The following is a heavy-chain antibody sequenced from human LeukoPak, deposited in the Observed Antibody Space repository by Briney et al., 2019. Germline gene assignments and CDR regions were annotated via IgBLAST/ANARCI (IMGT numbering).Heavy chain of an antibody. J-gene: IGHJ6*02. V-gene: IGHV3-30*18. CDR3: AKEYCSSTSCYGGMDV. CDR1: GFTSSSYG. D-gene: IGHD2-2*01. Sequence: GGSLRLSCAASGFTSSSYGMHWVRQAPGKGLEWVAVISYDGSNKYYADSVKGRFTISRDNSKNTLYLQMNSLRAEDTAVYYCAKEYCSSTSCYGGMDVWGQGTTVTVSS. CDR2: ISYDGSNK.